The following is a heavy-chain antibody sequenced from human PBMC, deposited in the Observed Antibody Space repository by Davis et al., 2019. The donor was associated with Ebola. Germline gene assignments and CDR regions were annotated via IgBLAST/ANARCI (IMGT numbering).Heavy chain of an antibody. V-gene: IGHV3-30*02. CDR2: IRYDGSNK. CDR3: AKDRYGDYEISFYYYYGMDV. CDR1: GFTFSSYR. J-gene: IGHJ6*02. Sequence: GESLKTSCAASGFTFSSYRMHWVRQAPGKGLEWVAFIRYDGSNKYYADSVKGRFTISRDNSKNTLYLQMNSLRAEDTAVYYYAKDRYGDYEISFYYYYGMDVWGQGTTVTVSS. D-gene: IGHD4-17*01.